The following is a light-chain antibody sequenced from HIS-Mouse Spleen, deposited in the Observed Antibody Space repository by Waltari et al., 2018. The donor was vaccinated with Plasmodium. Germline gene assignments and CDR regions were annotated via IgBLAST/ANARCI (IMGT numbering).Light chain of an antibody. Sequence: SYELTQPPSVSVSPGQTARITCSGDALPQKYAYWYQQKSGQAPVLVIYEDSKRPSGIPERVSGSSSGTMATLTISGAQVDDEADYYCYSTDSSGNHRVFGGGTKLTVL. CDR1: ALPQKY. J-gene: IGLJ3*02. CDR2: EDS. V-gene: IGLV3-10*01. CDR3: YSTDSSGNHRV.